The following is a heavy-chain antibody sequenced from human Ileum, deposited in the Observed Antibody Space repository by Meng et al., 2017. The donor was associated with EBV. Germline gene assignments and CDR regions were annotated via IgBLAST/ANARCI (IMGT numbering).Heavy chain of an antibody. V-gene: IGHV1-3*01. CDR1: GYTFTSYA. J-gene: IGHJ4*02. CDR3: ASHALWQQTFDY. Sequence: QVQLVQSGAEVKKPWASVKVSCKASGYTFTSYAMHWVRQSPGQRLEWMGWINAGNGNTKYSQKFQGRVTITRDTSASTAYMELSSLRSEDTAVYYCASHALWQQTFDYWGQGTLVTVSS. CDR2: INAGNGNT. D-gene: IGHD2-21*01.